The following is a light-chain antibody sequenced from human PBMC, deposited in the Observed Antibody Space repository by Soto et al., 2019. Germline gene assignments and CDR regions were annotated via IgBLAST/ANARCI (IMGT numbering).Light chain of an antibody. V-gene: IGKV1-5*03. CDR1: QTICRW. Sequence: DLPMTQSPSTMSGSVGARVTITCRAIQTICRWLAWYQQKPGKAPKLLIYKASTLKSGVPSRFSGSGSGTEFTLTISSLQPDDFATYYCQHYNSYSEAFGQGTKVELK. CDR2: KAS. J-gene: IGKJ1*01. CDR3: QHYNSYSEA.